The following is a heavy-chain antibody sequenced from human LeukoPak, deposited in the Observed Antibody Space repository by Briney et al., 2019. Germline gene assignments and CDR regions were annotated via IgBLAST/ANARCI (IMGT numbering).Heavy chain of an antibody. CDR2: INPNSGGT. V-gene: IGHV1-2*02. J-gene: IGHJ4*02. CDR3: AKLDLLGY. Sequence: ASVKVSCKASGYTFTGYYMHWVRQAPGQGLEWMGWINPNSGGTNYAQELQGRVTMTRDTSITTAYMELSRLRSDDTAVYYCAKLDLLGYWGQGTLVTVSS. CDR1: GYTFTGYY. D-gene: IGHD2-15*01.